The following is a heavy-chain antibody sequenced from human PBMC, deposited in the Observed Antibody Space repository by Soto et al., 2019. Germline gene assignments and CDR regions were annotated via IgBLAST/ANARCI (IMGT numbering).Heavy chain of an antibody. D-gene: IGHD6-13*01. Sequence: SETLSLTCAVSGGSISSSNWWSLVRHPPGKGLEWIGEIYHSGSTNYNPSLKSRVTISVDKSKNQFSLKLSSVTAADTAVYYCARGQQKLAYSYYIGTDVWRHATTVSV. CDR3: ARGQQKLAYSYYIGTDV. CDR2: IYHSGST. J-gene: IGHJ6*02. V-gene: IGHV4-4*02. CDR1: GGSISSSNW.